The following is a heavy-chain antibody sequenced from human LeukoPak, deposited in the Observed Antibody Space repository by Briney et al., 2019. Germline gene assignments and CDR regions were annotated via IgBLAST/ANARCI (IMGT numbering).Heavy chain of an antibody. CDR2: ISSNGGST. CDR3: ARDRYGSGGDFDY. J-gene: IGHJ4*02. D-gene: IGHD3-10*01. Sequence: GGSLRLSCAASGFTFSSYAMRWVRQAPGKGLEYVSAISSNGGSTYYANSVKGRFTISRDNSKNTLYLQMDSLRAEDMAVYYCARDRYGSGGDFDYWGQGTLVTVSS. V-gene: IGHV3-64*01. CDR1: GFTFSSYA.